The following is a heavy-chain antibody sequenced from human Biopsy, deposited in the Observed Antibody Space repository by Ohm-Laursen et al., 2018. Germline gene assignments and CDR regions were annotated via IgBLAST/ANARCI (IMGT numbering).Heavy chain of an antibody. CDR1: GDSVSSGSFY. V-gene: IGHV4-61*01. J-gene: IGHJ4*02. D-gene: IGHD6-19*01. Sequence: GTLSLTWPVSGDSVSSGSFYWTWIRQPPGQGLEYIGYIYDRGSTANYNPSLESRVTMSVEMPKNQFSLKLSAVTAADTAIYYCARGMRSGGWPYFDSWGQGTLVTVSS. CDR2: IYDRGSTA. CDR3: ARGMRSGGWPYFDS.